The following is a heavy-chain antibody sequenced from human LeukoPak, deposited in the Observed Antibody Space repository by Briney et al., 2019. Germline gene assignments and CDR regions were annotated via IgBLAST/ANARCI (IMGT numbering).Heavy chain of an antibody. D-gene: IGHD1-26*01. Sequence: GGSLRLSCAASGFTFSSYAMHWVRQAPGKGLEWVAVISYDGSNKYYADSVKGRFTISRDNSKNTLYLQMNSLRAEDTAVYYCARDPGRIVGAPCYSDYWGQGTLVTVSS. CDR1: GFTFSSYA. J-gene: IGHJ4*02. V-gene: IGHV3-30-3*01. CDR2: ISYDGSNK. CDR3: ARDPGRIVGAPCYSDY.